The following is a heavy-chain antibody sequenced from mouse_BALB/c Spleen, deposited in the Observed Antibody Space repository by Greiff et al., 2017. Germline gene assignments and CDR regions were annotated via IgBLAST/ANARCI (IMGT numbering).Heavy chain of an antibody. D-gene: IGHD2-3*01. CDR1: GYSITSDYA. Sequence: EVKLQESGPGLVKPSQSLSLTCTVTGYSITSDYAWNWIRQFPGNKLEWMGYISYSGSTSYNPSLKSRISITRDTSKNQFFLQLNSVTTEDTATYYCARDGYPYYFDYWGQGTTLTVSS. J-gene: IGHJ2*01. V-gene: IGHV3-2*02. CDR3: ARDGYPYYFDY. CDR2: ISYSGST.